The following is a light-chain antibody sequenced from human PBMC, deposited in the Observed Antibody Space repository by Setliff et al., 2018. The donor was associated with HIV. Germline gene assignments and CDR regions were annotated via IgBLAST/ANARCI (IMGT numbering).Light chain of an antibody. CDR2: DVN. V-gene: IGLV2-14*01. CDR1: STDVGGYDY. J-gene: IGLJ2*01. CDR3: SSYTSSSSI. Sequence: QSALTQPASVSGSPGQSITISCTGTSTDVGGYDYVSWYQHQTGKAPRLIIYDVNNRPAGVSNRFSGSKSGKTASLTISGLQAEDEGVYYCSSYTSSSSIVGGGTK.